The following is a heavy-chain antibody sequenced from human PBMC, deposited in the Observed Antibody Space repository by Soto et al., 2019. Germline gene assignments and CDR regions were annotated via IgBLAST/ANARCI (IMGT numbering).Heavy chain of an antibody. CDR3: AKDLRCSGGSSYSSYYHYYMDV. CDR2: ISYDGSNK. V-gene: IGHV3-30*18. CDR1: GFTFSSYG. D-gene: IGHD2-15*01. Sequence: QVQLVESGGGVVQPGRSLRLSCAASGFTFSSYGMHWVRQAPGKGLEWVAVISYDGSNKYYADSVKGRFTISRDNSKNTLYLQMNSLRAQDTAVYYCAKDLRCSGGSSYSSYYHYYMDVWGKGTTVTVSS. J-gene: IGHJ6*03.